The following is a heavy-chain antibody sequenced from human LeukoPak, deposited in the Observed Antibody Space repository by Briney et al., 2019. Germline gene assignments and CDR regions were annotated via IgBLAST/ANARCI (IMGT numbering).Heavy chain of an antibody. J-gene: IGHJ4*02. V-gene: IGHV4-59*08. D-gene: IGHD6-19*01. CDR2: IYYSGST. CDR3: ARSAVAGLKYYSDY. CDR1: GGSISSYY. Sequence: SETLSLTCTVSGGSISSYYWSWIRQPPGKGLEWIGYIYYSGSTNYNPSLKSRVTISVDTSKNQFSLKLSSVTAADTAVYYCARSAVAGLKYYSDYWGQGTLVTVSS.